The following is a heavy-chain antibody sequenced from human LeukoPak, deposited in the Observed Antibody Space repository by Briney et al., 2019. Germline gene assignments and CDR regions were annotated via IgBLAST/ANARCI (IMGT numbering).Heavy chain of an antibody. V-gene: IGHV3-23*01. J-gene: IGHJ4*02. Sequence: PGGCLRLSCAASGFTFSTYAIGWVRQAPGRGLGWVSAISGSGGGTFYATSLKGRFTISRDNSRDTLYLQMNSLRAEDTAVYYCAKSLAGYFRGFDCSGQGTLVTVSS. CDR3: AKSLAGYFRGFDC. CDR1: GFTFSTYA. CDR2: ISGSGGGT. D-gene: IGHD3-9*01.